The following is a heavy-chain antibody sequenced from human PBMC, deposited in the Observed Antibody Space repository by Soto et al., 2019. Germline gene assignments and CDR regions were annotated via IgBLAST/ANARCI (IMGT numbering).Heavy chain of an antibody. CDR3: AREGAGTFHYYYYGMDV. CDR2: INPNSGGT. J-gene: IGHJ6*02. D-gene: IGHD6-19*01. V-gene: IGHV1-2*02. Sequence: ASLKGYCKAAGYTFTGYYMHWVRQAPGQGLEWMGWINPNSGGTNYAQKFQGRVTMTRDTSISTAYMELSRLRSDDTAVYYCAREGAGTFHYYYYGMDVWGQGTTVTV. CDR1: GYTFTGYY.